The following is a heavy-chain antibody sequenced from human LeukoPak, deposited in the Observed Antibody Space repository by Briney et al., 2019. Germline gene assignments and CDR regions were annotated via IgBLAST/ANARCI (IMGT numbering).Heavy chain of an antibody. CDR3: ASELYCSGGSCYEERSDY. Sequence: QPGGSLRLSCAASRFTFSSYGMHWVRQAPGKGLEWVAVIWYDGSNKYYADSVKGRFTISRDNSKNTLYLQMNSLRAEDTAVYYCASELYCSGGSCYEERSDYWGQGTLVTVSS. CDR2: IWYDGSNK. J-gene: IGHJ4*02. D-gene: IGHD2-15*01. CDR1: RFTFSSYG. V-gene: IGHV3-33*08.